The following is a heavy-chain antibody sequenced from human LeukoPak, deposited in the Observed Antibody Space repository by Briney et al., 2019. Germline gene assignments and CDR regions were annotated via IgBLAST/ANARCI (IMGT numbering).Heavy chain of an antibody. V-gene: IGHV4-38-2*02. CDR1: GYSISSGHY. D-gene: IGHD4-17*01. Sequence: SETLSLTCTVSGYSISSGHYWAWIRQSPEKGLEWIASMFHSGSTYYNPSLKSRVTTSADTSKNEFSLKLSSVTAADTAVYYCARAGTNLGDFDPWGQGTLVTVSS. CDR2: MFHSGST. J-gene: IGHJ5*02. CDR3: ARAGTNLGDFDP.